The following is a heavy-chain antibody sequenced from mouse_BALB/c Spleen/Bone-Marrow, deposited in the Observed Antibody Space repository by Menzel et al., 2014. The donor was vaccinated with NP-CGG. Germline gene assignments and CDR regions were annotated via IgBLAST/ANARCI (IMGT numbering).Heavy chain of an antibody. CDR2: IRNKAYSYTT. Sequence: EVQVVESGGGLVQPGGSLRLSCATSGFTFTDYYMNWVRPPPGKALEWLGFIRNKAYSYTTEYSASVEGRFTISRDNSQSILYLQMNPLRAEGSATYYCARNMGGLLFDYWGQGTTLTVSS. D-gene: IGHD2-3*01. J-gene: IGHJ2*01. CDR3: ARNMGGLLFDY. CDR1: GFTFTDYY. V-gene: IGHV7-3*02.